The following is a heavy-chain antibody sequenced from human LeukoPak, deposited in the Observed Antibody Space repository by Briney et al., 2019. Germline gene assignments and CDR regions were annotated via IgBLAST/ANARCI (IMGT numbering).Heavy chain of an antibody. CDR3: AKEGYYYLDV. J-gene: IGHJ6*03. Sequence: GGSLRLSCAASGFTFSSYAMSWVRQPPGTAPEWVAFIRYDGSNECYADSVKGRFTISRDNSKNTLYLQMNSLRPEDTAVYYCAKEGYYYLDVWGKGTTVTISS. CDR2: IRYDGSNE. V-gene: IGHV3-30*02. CDR1: GFTFSSYA.